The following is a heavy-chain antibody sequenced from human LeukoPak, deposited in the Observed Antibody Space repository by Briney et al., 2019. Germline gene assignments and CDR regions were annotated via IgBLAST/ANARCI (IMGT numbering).Heavy chain of an antibody. J-gene: IGHJ4*02. Sequence: SETLSLTCTVSGDSISSYYWSWIRQPPGKGLEWIGYIYYSGSTNYNPSLKSRVTISLDTSKNQFSLKLSSVTAADTAVYYCAREGLGPFDYWGQGTLVTVS. D-gene: IGHD3/OR15-3a*01. CDR2: IYYSGST. CDR3: AREGLGPFDY. V-gene: IGHV4-59*01. CDR1: GDSISSYY.